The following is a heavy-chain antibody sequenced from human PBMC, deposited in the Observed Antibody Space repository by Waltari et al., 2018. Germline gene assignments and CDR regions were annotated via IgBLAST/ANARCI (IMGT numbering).Heavy chain of an antibody. CDR3: ARKGRGVVPAARVSWFDP. CDR1: GGSFSGYY. Sequence: QVQLQQWGAGLLKPSETLSLTCAVYGGSFSGYYWSWIRQPPGKGLEWIGEINHSESTNYNPALKSRVTISVETSKNQCSLKLSSVTAADTAVYYCARKGRGVVPAARVSWFDPWGQGTLVTVSS. V-gene: IGHV4-34*01. D-gene: IGHD2-2*01. CDR2: INHSEST. J-gene: IGHJ5*02.